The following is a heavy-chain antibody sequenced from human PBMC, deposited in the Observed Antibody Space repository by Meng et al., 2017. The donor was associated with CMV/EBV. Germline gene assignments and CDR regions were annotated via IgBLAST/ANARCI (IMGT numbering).Heavy chain of an antibody. CDR3: AREGNNWNDVPFDY. CDR2: ISAYNGNT. D-gene: IGHD1-20*01. Sequence: QVQLVQSGAEVKKPGASVKVSCKASGYTFTSYGISWVRQAPGQGLEWMGWISAYNGNTNYAQKLQGRVTITADESTSTAYTELSSLRSEDTAVYYCAREGNNWNDVPFDYWGQGTLVTVSS. V-gene: IGHV1-18*01. CDR1: GYTFTSYG. J-gene: IGHJ4*02.